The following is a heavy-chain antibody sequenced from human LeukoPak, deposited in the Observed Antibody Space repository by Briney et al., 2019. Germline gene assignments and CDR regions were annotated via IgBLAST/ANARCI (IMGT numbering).Heavy chain of an antibody. Sequence: GGSLRLSCAASGFSFSSYEMNWVRQAPGKGLEWVSYISSSGSSIHNADSVKGRFTISRDNAKNSLYLQMNSLRAEDTAVYYCARGYYYGSGTLGPFDPWGQGTLVTVSS. CDR1: GFSFSSYE. V-gene: IGHV3-48*03. CDR2: ISSSGSSI. J-gene: IGHJ5*02. CDR3: ARGYYYGSGTLGPFDP. D-gene: IGHD3-10*01.